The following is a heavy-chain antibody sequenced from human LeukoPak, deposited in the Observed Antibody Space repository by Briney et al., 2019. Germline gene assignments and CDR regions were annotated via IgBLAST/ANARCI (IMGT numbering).Heavy chain of an antibody. CDR2: IYYSGST. Sequence: SETLSLTCTVSGGSISSYYWSWIRQPPGKGLEWIGYIYYSGSTNYNPSLKSRVTISVGTSKNQFSLKLSSVTAADTAVYYCASSIAAAGMTLDFDYWGQGTLVTVSS. CDR1: GGSISSYY. CDR3: ASSIAAAGMTLDFDY. D-gene: IGHD6-13*01. J-gene: IGHJ4*02. V-gene: IGHV4-59*01.